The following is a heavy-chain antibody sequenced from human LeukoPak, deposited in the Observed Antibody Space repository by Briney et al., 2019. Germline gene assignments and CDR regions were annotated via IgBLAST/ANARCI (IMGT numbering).Heavy chain of an antibody. CDR2: IIPIFGTA. Sequence: SVKVSCKASGGTFSSYAISWVRQAPGQGLEWMGGIIPIFGTANYAQKFQGRVTITADESTSTAYMELSSLRSEDTAVYYCARAVLRYFDWLHPNWLVPWGQGTLVTVCS. CDR1: GGTFSSYA. J-gene: IGHJ5*02. CDR3: ARAVLRYFDWLHPNWLVP. V-gene: IGHV1-69*13. D-gene: IGHD3-9*01.